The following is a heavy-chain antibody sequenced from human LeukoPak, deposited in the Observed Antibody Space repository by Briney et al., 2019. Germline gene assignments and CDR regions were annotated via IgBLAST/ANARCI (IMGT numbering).Heavy chain of an antibody. V-gene: IGHV4-34*01. J-gene: IGHJ6*03. CDR3: ARLRRCSSTSCYGGFYYYYMDV. D-gene: IGHD2-2*01. CDR2: INHSGST. Sequence: PSETLSLTCTVSGGSISSYYWSWIRQPPGKGLEWIGEINHSGSTNYNPSLKSRVTISVDTSKNQFSLKLSSVTAADTAVYYCARLRRCSSTSCYGGFYYYYMDVWGKGTTVTISS. CDR1: GGSISSYY.